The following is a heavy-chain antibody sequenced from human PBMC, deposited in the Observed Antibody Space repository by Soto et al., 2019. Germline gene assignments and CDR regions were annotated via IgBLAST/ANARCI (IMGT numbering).Heavy chain of an antibody. CDR2: ISSNGGST. V-gene: IGHV3-64*01. CDR3: ARGYCSSTSCSGYMDV. J-gene: IGHJ6*03. CDR1: GFTFDTYA. D-gene: IGHD2-2*01. Sequence: GGSLRLSCAASGFTFDTYAMYWVHQAPGKGLEYVSVISSNGGSTNYANSVKGRFTISRDNSKNTLYLQMGSLRAEDMAVYYCARGYCSSTSCSGYMDVWGKGTTVTVSS.